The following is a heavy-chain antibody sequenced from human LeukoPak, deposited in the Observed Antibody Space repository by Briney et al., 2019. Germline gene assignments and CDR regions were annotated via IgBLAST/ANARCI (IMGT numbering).Heavy chain of an antibody. V-gene: IGHV1-46*01. J-gene: IGHJ5*02. CDR1: GYTFTGYY. CDR3: ARGTSLGRFDP. CDR2: INPSGGST. D-gene: IGHD3-3*01. Sequence: ASVKVSCKASGYTFTGYYMHWVRQAPGQGLEWMGIINPSGGSTSYAQRFQGRVTMTRDMSTSTVYMELSSLRSEDTAVYYCARGTSLGRFDPWGQGTLVTVSS.